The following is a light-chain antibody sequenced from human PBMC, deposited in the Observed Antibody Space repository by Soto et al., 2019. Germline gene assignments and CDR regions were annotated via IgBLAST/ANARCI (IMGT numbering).Light chain of an antibody. CDR1: QSVSSN. CDR3: QQYKNWPRIT. CDR2: GAF. J-gene: IGKJ5*01. V-gene: IGKV3-15*01. Sequence: EIVMTQYPATLSVSQGERATLSCRASQSVSSNLAWYQQKPGQAPRLLIYGAFTRATGIPARFSGSASGTEFTLTISSLQSEDFGVYYCQQYKNWPRITFGQGTRLEIK.